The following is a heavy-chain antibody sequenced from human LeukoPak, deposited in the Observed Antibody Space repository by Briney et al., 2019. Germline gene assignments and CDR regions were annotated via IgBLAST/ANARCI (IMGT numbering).Heavy chain of an antibody. CDR1: GFTFISYA. CDR2: ISGRGGST. Sequence: GGSLRLSCAASGFTFISYAMSWVRQAPGKGLEWGSAISGRGGSTYYADSVKGRFTISRDNSKNTLYLQMNSLRAEDTAVYYCAKDLGITMIVVVTRSDAFDIWGQGTMVTVSS. D-gene: IGHD3-22*01. V-gene: IGHV3-23*01. J-gene: IGHJ3*02. CDR3: AKDLGITMIVVVTRSDAFDI.